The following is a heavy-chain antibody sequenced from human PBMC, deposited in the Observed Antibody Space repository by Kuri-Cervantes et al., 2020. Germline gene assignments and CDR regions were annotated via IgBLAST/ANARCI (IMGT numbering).Heavy chain of an antibody. Sequence: GGSLRLSCATSGFTVSSNYMSWVRQAPGKGLEWVSVIYSGGSTYYADSVKGRFTISRDNAKNSLYLQMNSLRAEDTALYYCAKDLEKRGYSYGDAFDIWGQGTMVTVSS. CDR1: GFTVSSNY. CDR3: AKDLEKRGYSYGDAFDI. J-gene: IGHJ3*02. D-gene: IGHD5-18*01. CDR2: IYSGGST. V-gene: IGHV3-53*05.